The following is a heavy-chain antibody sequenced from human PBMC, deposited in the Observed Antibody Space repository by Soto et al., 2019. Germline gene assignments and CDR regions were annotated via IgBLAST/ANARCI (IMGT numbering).Heavy chain of an antibody. CDR1: GFTFSSYW. Sequence: GGSLRLSCAASGFTFSSYWMSWVRQAPGKGLEWVANIKQDGSEKYYVDSVKGRFTISRDNAKNSLYLQMNSLRAEDTAVYYCARGLRVSSSWPRWTPNWFDPWGQGTLVTVSS. CDR3: ARGLRVSSSWPRWTPNWFDP. D-gene: IGHD6-13*01. V-gene: IGHV3-7*01. J-gene: IGHJ5*02. CDR2: IKQDGSEK.